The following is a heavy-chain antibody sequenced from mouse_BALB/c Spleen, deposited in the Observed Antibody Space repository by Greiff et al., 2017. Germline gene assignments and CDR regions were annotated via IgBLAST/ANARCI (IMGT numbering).Heavy chain of an antibody. J-gene: IGHJ3*01. D-gene: IGHD1-1*01. CDR2: IDPSDSYT. CDR3: ARSPYGGSALAY. V-gene: IGHV1-69*02. CDR1: GYTFTSYW. Sequence: QVQLQQPGAELVKPGASVKLSCKASGYTFTSYWMHWVKQRPGQGLEWIGEIDPSDSYTNYNQKFKDKTTLTADKSSSTAYMQLSSLTSEDSAVYYCARSPYGGSALAYWGQGTLVTVSA.